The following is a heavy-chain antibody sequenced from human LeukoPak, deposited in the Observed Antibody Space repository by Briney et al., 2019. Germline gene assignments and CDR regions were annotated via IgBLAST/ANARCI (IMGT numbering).Heavy chain of an antibody. CDR1: GYTFTSYD. D-gene: IGHD6-13*01. J-gene: IGHJ6*03. Sequence: ASVKVSCKASGYTFTSYDINWVRQATGQGLEWMGWMNPNSGNTGYAQKFQGRVTITRNTSISTAYMELSSLRSEDTAVYYCARGPAAATPYYYYYMDVWGKGTTVTVSS. CDR3: ARGPAAATPYYYYYMDV. V-gene: IGHV1-8*03. CDR2: MNPNSGNT.